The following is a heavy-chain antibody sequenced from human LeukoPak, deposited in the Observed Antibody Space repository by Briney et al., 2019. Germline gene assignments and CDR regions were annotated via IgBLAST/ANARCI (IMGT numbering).Heavy chain of an antibody. V-gene: IGHV1-69*05. Sequence: SVKVSCKASGGTFSSYAISWVRQAPGQGLEWMGGIIPIFGTANYAQKFQGRVTITTDESTSTAYMELSSLRSEDTAVYYCARARYYDSSGYYFDYWGQGTLFTVSS. J-gene: IGHJ4*02. D-gene: IGHD3-22*01. CDR2: IIPIFGTA. CDR1: GGTFSSYA. CDR3: ARARYYDSSGYYFDY.